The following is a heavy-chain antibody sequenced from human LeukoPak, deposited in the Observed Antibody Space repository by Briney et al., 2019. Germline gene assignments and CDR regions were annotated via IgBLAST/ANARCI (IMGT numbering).Heavy chain of an antibody. D-gene: IGHD3-9*01. CDR3: ARGQVRYDILTGYSNDAFDI. V-gene: IGHV4-34*01. Sequence: SETLSLTCAVYGVSFSGYYWSWVRQPPGKGLEWLGEINHSGSTNYNPSLKSRVTISVDTSKNQFSLKLSSVTAADTAVYYCARGQVRYDILTGYSNDAFDIWGQGTMVTVSS. CDR2: INHSGST. CDR1: GVSFSGYY. J-gene: IGHJ3*02.